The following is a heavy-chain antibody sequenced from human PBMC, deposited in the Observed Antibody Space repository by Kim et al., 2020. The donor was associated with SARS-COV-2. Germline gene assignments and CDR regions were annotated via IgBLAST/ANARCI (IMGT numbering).Heavy chain of an antibody. J-gene: IGHJ6*02. Sequence: SETLSLTCTDSGGSISSGDYYWSWIRQPPGKGLEWIGYIYYSGSTYYNPSLKSRVTISVDTSKNQFSLKLSSVTAADTAVYYCARGSKTGYSQRKYYYYGMDVWGQGTTVTVSS. CDR1: GGSISSGDYY. CDR3: ARGSKTGYSQRKYYYYGMDV. CDR2: IYYSGST. D-gene: IGHD5-18*01. V-gene: IGHV4-30-4*01.